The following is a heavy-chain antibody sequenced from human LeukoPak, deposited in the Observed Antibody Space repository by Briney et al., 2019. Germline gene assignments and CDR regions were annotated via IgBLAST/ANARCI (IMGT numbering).Heavy chain of an antibody. V-gene: IGHV3-23*01. CDR1: GFTFSTYA. CDR2: ISGSGDDT. CDR3: AKDVGGSGGPGDY. J-gene: IGHJ4*02. D-gene: IGHD2-15*01. Sequence: GGSLRLSCTASGFTFSTYAMTWVRQAPGKGLEWASVISGSGDDTYYADSVKGRFTISRDNSKNTLYLQMNSLRAEDTAVYYCAKDVGGSGGPGDYWGQGTLVTVSS.